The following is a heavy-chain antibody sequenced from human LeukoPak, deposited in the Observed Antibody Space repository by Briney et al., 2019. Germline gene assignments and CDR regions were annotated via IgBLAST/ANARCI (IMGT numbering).Heavy chain of an antibody. Sequence: SQTLSLTCAISGDSVFSNGVAWNWIRQSPSRGLEWLGRTYYTSTWVNDYADFVKSRITISLDASKSQFSLQMNSMTPEDTALYFCARGKMSAFDSWGQGILVTVSS. V-gene: IGHV6-1*01. J-gene: IGHJ4*02. D-gene: IGHD2-2*01. CDR1: GDSVFSNGVA. CDR2: TYYTSTWVN. CDR3: ARGKMSAFDS.